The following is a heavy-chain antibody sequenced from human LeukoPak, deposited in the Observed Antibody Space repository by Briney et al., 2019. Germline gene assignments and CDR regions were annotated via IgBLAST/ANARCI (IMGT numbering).Heavy chain of an antibody. J-gene: IGHJ4*02. V-gene: IGHV3-23*01. CDR3: ARQLGYCSDGTCYFDS. CDR1: GFTFSSYW. Sequence: GGSLRLSCAASGFTFSSYWMSWVRQAPGKGLEWVSAINPAGDNTYYTDPVKGRFTISRDNSQSTLYLQLNSLRAEDTAIFYCARQLGYCSDGTCYFDSWGQGTLVSVSS. CDR2: INPAGDNT. D-gene: IGHD2-15*01.